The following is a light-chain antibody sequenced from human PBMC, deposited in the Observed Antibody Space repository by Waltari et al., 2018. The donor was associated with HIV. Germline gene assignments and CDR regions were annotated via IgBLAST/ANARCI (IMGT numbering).Light chain of an antibody. V-gene: IGLV2-23*02. CDR3: CSYRGSNTWV. CDR1: SSDVGTYDL. CDR2: EVT. J-gene: IGLJ3*02. Sequence: QSALTQPASVSGSPGQSITVSCTGTSSDVGTYDLVSWYQQHPGKAPKLMIYEVTKRPSGVSNRFSGSKSGNTASLTVSGLQADVEAEYYCCSYRGSNTWVFGGGTKVTVL.